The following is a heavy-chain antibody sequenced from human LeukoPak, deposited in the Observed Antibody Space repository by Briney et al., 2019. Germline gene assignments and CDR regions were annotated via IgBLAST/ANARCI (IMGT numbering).Heavy chain of an antibody. CDR2: IYYSGST. CDR1: GGSISSCY. V-gene: IGHV4-59*01. CDR3: ARDLRYSGSYYAAFDI. J-gene: IGHJ3*02. Sequence: PSETLSLTCTVSGGSISSCYWSWIRQLPGKGLEWIGYIYYSGSTNYNPSLKSRVTISVDTSKNQFSLKLSSVTAADTAVYYCARDLRYSGSYYAAFDIWGQGTMVTVSS. D-gene: IGHD1-26*01.